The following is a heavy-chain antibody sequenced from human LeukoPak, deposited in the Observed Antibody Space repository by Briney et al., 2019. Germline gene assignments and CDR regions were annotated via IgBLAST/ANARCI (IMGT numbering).Heavy chain of an antibody. Sequence: PGGSLRLSCAASGFTFSSYAMSWVRQAPWKGLEWVSAISGSGGGTYYADSVKGRFTISRDNSKDTLYLQMNSLRAEDTAVYYCAKFLVKVTTPFDFWGQGTLVTVSS. D-gene: IGHD4-17*01. CDR1: GFTFSSYA. V-gene: IGHV3-23*01. CDR3: AKFLVKVTTPFDF. CDR2: ISGSGGGT. J-gene: IGHJ4*02.